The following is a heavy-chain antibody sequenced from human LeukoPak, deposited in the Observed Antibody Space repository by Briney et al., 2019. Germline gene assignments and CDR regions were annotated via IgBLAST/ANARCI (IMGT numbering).Heavy chain of an antibody. CDR1: GFAVSSNY. J-gene: IGHJ4*02. Sequence: GGSLRLSCAASGFAVSSNYMSWVRQAPGRGLEWVSVIYSAGGSNYADSVKGRFTISRDNAKNTLYLQMNSLRAEDTAVYYCARDLGSGGSCYRNWGQGTLVTVSS. V-gene: IGHV3-66*01. D-gene: IGHD2-15*01. CDR2: IYSAGGS. CDR3: ARDLGSGGSCYRN.